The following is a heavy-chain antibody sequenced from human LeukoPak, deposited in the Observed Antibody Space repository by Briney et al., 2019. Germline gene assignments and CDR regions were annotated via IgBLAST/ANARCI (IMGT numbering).Heavy chain of an antibody. Sequence: GGSLRLSCAVSGITLSNYGMSWVRQAPGKGLEWVAGISDSGGRTNYADSVKGRFTISRDNPKNTLYLQMNSLTAEDTAVYFCAKRGVVIRVILVGFHKEAYYFDSWGQGALVTVSS. CDR3: AKRGVVIRVILVGFHKEAYYFDS. D-gene: IGHD3-22*01. CDR2: ISDSGGRT. J-gene: IGHJ4*02. CDR1: GITLSNYG. V-gene: IGHV3-23*01.